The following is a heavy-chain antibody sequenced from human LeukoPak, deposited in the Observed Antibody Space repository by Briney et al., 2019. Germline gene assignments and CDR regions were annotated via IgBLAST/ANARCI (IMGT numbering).Heavy chain of an antibody. J-gene: IGHJ6*03. CDR1: GFTFSSYW. Sequence: GGSLRLSCAASGFTFSSYWMSWVRQAPGKGLEWVSAISGSGGSTYYADSVKGRFTISRDNSKNTLYLQMNSLRAEDTAVYYCAKRLGYCSSTSCYTNYYYYYYMDVWGKGTTVTVSS. V-gene: IGHV3-23*01. CDR3: AKRLGYCSSTSCYTNYYYYYYMDV. CDR2: ISGSGGST. D-gene: IGHD2-2*02.